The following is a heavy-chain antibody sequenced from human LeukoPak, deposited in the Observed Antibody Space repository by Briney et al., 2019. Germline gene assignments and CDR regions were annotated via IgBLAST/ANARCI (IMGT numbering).Heavy chain of an antibody. CDR3: ARHSWQFNWFDP. D-gene: IGHD5-12*01. CDR1: RGSISGSIRSYY. CDR2: ISSSGSV. Sequence: SETLSLTCTVSRGSISGSIRSYYWSWLRQPPGKGLEWIGYISSSGSVNDNPSLRSRVTISVDTSKNQFFLNLSSVAAADTAVYYCARHSWQFNWFDPWGQGTLVTVSS. V-gene: IGHV4-59*08. J-gene: IGHJ5*02.